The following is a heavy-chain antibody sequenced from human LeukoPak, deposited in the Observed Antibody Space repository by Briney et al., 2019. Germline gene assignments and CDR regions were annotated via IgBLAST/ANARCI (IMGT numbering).Heavy chain of an antibody. Sequence: GGSLRLSCAASGFTFSSFWMHWVRQAPGKGLEWISHIHSGGSSTSYADSVKGRFTISRDNAKSTVYLQMNSLRVEDTAVYYCARGGSGCFDYWGQGSLVTVSS. J-gene: IGHJ4*02. CDR3: ARGGSGCFDY. CDR1: GFTFSSFW. D-gene: IGHD6-19*01. V-gene: IGHV3-74*01. CDR2: IHSGGSST.